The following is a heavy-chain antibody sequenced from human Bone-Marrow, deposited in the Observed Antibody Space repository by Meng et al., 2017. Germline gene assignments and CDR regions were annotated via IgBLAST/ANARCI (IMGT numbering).Heavy chain of an antibody. CDR3: ARAASSSNWYYMGGVFDY. J-gene: IGHJ4*02. V-gene: IGHV3-21*01. Sequence: GESLKISCAASGFTFSSYSMNWVRQAPGKGLEWVSSISSSSSYIYYADSVKGRFTISRDNARSSLYLLMNSLRDEDTAVYYCARAASSSNWYYMGGVFDYWGQGTLVTVSS. D-gene: IGHD6-13*01. CDR2: ISSSSSYI. CDR1: GFTFSSYS.